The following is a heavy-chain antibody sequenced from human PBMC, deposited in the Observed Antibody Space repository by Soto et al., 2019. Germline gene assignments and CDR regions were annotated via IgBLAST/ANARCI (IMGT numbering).Heavy chain of an antibody. J-gene: IGHJ6*02. CDR1: GFTVSSNY. Sequence: EVQLVESGGGLVQPGGSLRLSCAAPGFTVSSNYMSWVRQAPGKGLEWVSIIYSGGSTYYADSVKGRFTISRDNSKNTLYLQMNSLRAEDTAVYYCARVSRDSSGYPHGMDVGGQGTTITVSS. D-gene: IGHD3-22*01. V-gene: IGHV3-66*01. CDR3: ARVSRDSSGYPHGMDV. CDR2: IYSGGST.